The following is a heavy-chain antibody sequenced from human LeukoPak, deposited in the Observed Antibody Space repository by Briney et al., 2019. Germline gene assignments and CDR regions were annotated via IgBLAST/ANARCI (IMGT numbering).Heavy chain of an antibody. J-gene: IGHJ3*02. D-gene: IGHD2-15*01. CDR2: IYYSGST. CDR1: GGSISSYY. V-gene: IGHV4-59*01. Sequence: SETLSLTCTVSGGSISSYYWSWIRQPPGKGLEWIGYIYYSGSTNYNPSLKSRVTISVDTSKNQFSLKLSSVTAADTAVYYCARVSAAPKSLGYCSGGNCYEGAFDIWGQGTMVTVSS. CDR3: ARVSAAPKSLGYCSGGNCYEGAFDI.